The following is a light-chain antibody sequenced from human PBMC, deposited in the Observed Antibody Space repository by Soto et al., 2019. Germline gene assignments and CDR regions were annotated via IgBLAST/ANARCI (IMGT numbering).Light chain of an antibody. J-gene: IGKJ3*01. CDR3: QHYGSSPLFT. CDR1: QSINSNY. Sequence: EIVLTQSPGTLSLSPGERATLSCRASQSINSNYLVWYQQKPGQAPRLLIYGTSSRATGIPERFSGRGSGTDFTLTISRLEPEDFAVYYCQHYGSSPLFTFGPGTKVDIK. V-gene: IGKV3-20*01. CDR2: GTS.